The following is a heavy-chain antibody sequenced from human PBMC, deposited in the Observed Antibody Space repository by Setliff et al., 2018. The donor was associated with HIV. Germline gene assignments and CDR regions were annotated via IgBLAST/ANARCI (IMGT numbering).Heavy chain of an antibody. J-gene: IGHJ4*02. Sequence: PSETLSLTCTVSGGSISNCYWSWIRQPAGKGLEWIGRIQTSGRTNNNPSLKSRVTMSVDTSKNQFSLILTSVTAADTAVYYCARSSRVNCGGDCYLFDYWGQGTPVTVSS. CDR1: GGSISNCY. CDR3: ARSSRVNCGGDCYLFDY. V-gene: IGHV4-4*07. CDR2: IQTSGRT. D-gene: IGHD2-21*02.